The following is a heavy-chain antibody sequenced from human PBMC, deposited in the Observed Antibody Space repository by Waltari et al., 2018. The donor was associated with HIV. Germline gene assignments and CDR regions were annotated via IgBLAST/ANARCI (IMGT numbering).Heavy chain of an antibody. CDR3: ARPGPYSSSIDYYYDGMDV. CDR1: GGASSMSSPF. CDR2: SCYSGSN. J-gene: IGHJ6*02. V-gene: IGHV4-39*01. D-gene: IGHD6-6*01. Sequence: QLQLQESGPGLVKPSETLSLTCTVSGGASSMSSPFWGWIRQRPGKGLEWVGSSCYSGSNYNTRSVKSRVTISVDTTKNTLSLKLSSVTAADTAVYYGARPGPYSSSIDYYYDGMDVWGQGTTVTVSS.